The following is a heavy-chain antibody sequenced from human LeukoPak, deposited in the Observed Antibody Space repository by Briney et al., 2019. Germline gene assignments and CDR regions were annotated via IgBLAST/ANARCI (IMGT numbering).Heavy chain of an antibody. CDR2: IIPIFGTA. Sequence: ASVKVSCKASGGTFSSYAISWVRQAPGQGLEWMGGIIPIFGTANYAQKFQGRATITADESTSTAYMELSSLRSEDTAVYYCAREVVAATRPGSRFDYFDYWGQGTLVTVSS. CDR1: GGTFSSYA. D-gene: IGHD2-15*01. V-gene: IGHV1-69*13. J-gene: IGHJ4*02. CDR3: AREVVAATRPGSRFDYFDY.